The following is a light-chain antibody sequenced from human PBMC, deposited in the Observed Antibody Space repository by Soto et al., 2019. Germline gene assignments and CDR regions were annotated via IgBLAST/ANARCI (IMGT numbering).Light chain of an antibody. CDR2: DVS. V-gene: IGLV2-14*01. J-gene: IGLJ3*02. Sequence: QSALTQPASVSGSPGQSITISCTGTSSDIGGYNFVSWYRQHPGKAPKLIIFDVSDRPSGVSNRFSGSKSGHTASLTTSGLQAEDEADYYCSSYTTTSALVVFGGGTKLTVL. CDR3: SSYTTTSALVV. CDR1: SSDIGGYNF.